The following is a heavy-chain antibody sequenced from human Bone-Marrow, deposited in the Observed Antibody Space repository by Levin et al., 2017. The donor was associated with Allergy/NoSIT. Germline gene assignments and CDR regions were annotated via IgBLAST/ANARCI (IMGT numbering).Heavy chain of an antibody. CDR3: ARGHGYNTGHFDY. CDR1: GYMFTTYY. V-gene: IGHV1-46*01. Sequence: GESLKISCKASGYMFTTYYVHWVRQAPGQGLEWMGIINPTGGTTAYAQRFHGRLTMTRDMSRSTVYMELSSLRSEDTAVYYCARGHGYNTGHFDYWGQGTLVSVSS. J-gene: IGHJ4*02. CDR2: INPTGGTT. D-gene: IGHD5-12*01.